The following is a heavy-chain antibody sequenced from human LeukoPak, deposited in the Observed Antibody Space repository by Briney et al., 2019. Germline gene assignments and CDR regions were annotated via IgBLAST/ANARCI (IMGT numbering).Heavy chain of an antibody. D-gene: IGHD4-17*01. J-gene: IGHJ5*02. CDR2: IYPGDSDT. CDR3: ARLLPQMTTVTTGFIRERYNWFDP. V-gene: IGHV5-51*01. CDR1: GYSFTSYW. Sequence: GESLKISCQGSGYSFTSYWIGWVRQMPGKGLEWMGIIYPGDSDTRYSPSFQGQVTISADKSISTAYLQWSSLKASDTAMYYCARLLPQMTTVTTGFIRERYNWFDPWGQGTLVTVSS.